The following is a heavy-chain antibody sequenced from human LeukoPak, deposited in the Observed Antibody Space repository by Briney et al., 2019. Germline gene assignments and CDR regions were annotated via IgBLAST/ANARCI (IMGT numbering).Heavy chain of an antibody. CDR1: GFTFSSYA. Sequence: GGSLRLSCAASGFTFSSYAMSWVRQAPGKGLEWVSAIRDSGSSTHYADSVKGRFTTSRDDSKNTLFLQMNSLRAEDTAIYYCAKYGPQDSGSSHFDYWGQGALVTVTS. V-gene: IGHV3-23*01. CDR2: IRDSGSST. D-gene: IGHD1-26*01. CDR3: AKYGPQDSGSSHFDY. J-gene: IGHJ4*02.